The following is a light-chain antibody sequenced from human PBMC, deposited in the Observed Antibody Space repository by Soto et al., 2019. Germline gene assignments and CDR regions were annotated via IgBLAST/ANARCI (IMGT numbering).Light chain of an antibody. Sequence: EIGLTQAPGTLCLSPGERATVSGRVSQSVSIMYLAWYQQKPGQGPKLLIDGASSRAPALPDRFSGSGSGTDFTLTISRLEPEDFAVYYCQQYGSSPWTFGQGTKVDI. V-gene: IGKV3-20*01. CDR2: GAS. CDR1: QSVSIMY. CDR3: QQYGSSPWT. J-gene: IGKJ1*01.